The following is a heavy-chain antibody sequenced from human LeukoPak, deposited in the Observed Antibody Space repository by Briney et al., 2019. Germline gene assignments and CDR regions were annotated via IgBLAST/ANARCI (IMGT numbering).Heavy chain of an antibody. J-gene: IGHJ6*02. V-gene: IGHV1-69*13. CDR1: GGTFSSYA. D-gene: IGHD6-19*01. CDR2: IIPIFGTA. Sequence: ASVKVSCKASGGTFSSYAISWVRQAPGQGLEWMGGIIPIFGTANYAQKFQGSVTITADESTSTAYMELSSLRSEDTAVYYCARGIAVAGTGPDRYYYYYYGMDVWGQGTTVTVSS. CDR3: ARGIAVAGTGPDRYYYYYYGMDV.